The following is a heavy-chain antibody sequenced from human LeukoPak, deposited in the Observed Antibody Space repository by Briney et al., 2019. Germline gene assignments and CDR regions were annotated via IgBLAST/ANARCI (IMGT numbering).Heavy chain of an antibody. J-gene: IGHJ4*02. Sequence: GGSQRLSCVTSGFNFSDSRMTWVRQAPGKGLQWVANVNRDGTEKHFLDSVEGRFAISRDNAKKSLYLQMSSLRPQDTAVYFCVRGDWYFESWGQGTLVTVSS. D-gene: IGHD2-21*01. CDR2: VNRDGTEK. CDR3: VRGDWYFES. CDR1: GFNFSDSR. V-gene: IGHV3-7*04.